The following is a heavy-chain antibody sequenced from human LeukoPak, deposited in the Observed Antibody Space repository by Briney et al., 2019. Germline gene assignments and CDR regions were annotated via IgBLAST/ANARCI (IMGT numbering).Heavy chain of an antibody. V-gene: IGHV3-30*03. D-gene: IGHD6-19*01. Sequence: HPGRSLRLSCAASGFTFSSYGMHWVRQAPGKGLEWVAVISYDGSNKYYADSVKGRFTISRDNSKNTLYLQVNSLRAEDTAVYYCARAQWPDYWGQGTLVTVSS. CDR2: ISYDGSNK. J-gene: IGHJ4*02. CDR3: ARAQWPDY. CDR1: GFTFSSYG.